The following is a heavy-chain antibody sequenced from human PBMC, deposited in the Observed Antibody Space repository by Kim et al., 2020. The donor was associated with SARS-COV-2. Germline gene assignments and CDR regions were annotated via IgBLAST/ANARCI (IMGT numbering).Heavy chain of an antibody. CDR1: GFTFSSYA. CDR2: ISYDGSNK. CDR3: ARDLKGLLVVVDY. Sequence: GGSLRLSCAASGFTFSSYAMHWVRQAPGKGLEWVAVISYDGSNKYYADHVKGRFTTSRDNSKNTLYLQMNSLRAEDTAVYYCARDLKGLLVVVDYWGQGTLVTVSS. J-gene: IGHJ4*02. V-gene: IGHV3-30*04. D-gene: IGHD2-2*01.